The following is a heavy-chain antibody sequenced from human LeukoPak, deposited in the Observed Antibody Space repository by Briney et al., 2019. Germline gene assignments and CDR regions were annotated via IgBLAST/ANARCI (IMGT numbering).Heavy chain of an antibody. Sequence: GGSLRLSCAASGFTFSSYEMNWVRQAPGKGLEWVAVISYDGSNKYYADSVKGRFTISRDNSKNTLYLQMNSLRAEDTAVYYCAISPYWGQGTLVTVSS. V-gene: IGHV3-30*03. CDR2: ISYDGSNK. CDR1: GFTFSSYE. J-gene: IGHJ4*02. CDR3: AISPY.